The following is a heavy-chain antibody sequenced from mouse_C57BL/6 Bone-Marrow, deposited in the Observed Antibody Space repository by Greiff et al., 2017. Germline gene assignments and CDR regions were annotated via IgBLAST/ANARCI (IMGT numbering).Heavy chain of an antibody. CDR3: ARWKGAWFAY. J-gene: IGHJ3*01. CDR2: INPSSGYT. Sequence: VQLQQSGAELARPGASVKMSCKASGYTFTRYTMHWVKQRPGQGLEWIGYINPSSGYTKYNQKFKDKATLTADKSSSTADMQLSSLPSEDSAVYYCARWKGAWFAYWGQGTLVTVSA. CDR1: GYTFTRYT. V-gene: IGHV1-4*01.